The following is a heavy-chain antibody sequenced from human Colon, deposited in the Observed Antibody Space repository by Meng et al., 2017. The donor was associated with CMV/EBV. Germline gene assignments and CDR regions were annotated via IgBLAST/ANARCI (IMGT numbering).Heavy chain of an antibody. J-gene: IGHJ4*02. CDR2: VYYSGSA. CDR1: GFTFSFYA. D-gene: IGHD1-1*01. Sequence: GSLRLSCAASGFTFSFYAVGWVRQPPGKGLEWMGHVYYSGSATYSPSLRSRITISVDTSKNQISLNLRSVTAADTAIYFCARGIGHASNNSHDYWGQGTVVTVSS. V-gene: IGHV4-59*01. CDR3: ARGIGHASNNSHDY.